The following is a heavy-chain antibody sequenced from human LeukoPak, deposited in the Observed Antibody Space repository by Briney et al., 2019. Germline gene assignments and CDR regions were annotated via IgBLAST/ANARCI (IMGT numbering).Heavy chain of an antibody. CDR2: IYSSGYT. CDR3: ARDAFGSGSYSGDLWVDR. CDR1: GGSISSHY. V-gene: IGHV4-4*07. Sequence: SETLSLTCTVSGGSISSHYWTWIRQPAGRGLEWIGRIYSSGYTNYNPSLKRRLTMSLDTSKNQFSLKLNSVTAADTAVYYCARDAFGSGSYSGDLWVDRWGQGTLVSVSS. D-gene: IGHD3-10*01. J-gene: IGHJ5*02.